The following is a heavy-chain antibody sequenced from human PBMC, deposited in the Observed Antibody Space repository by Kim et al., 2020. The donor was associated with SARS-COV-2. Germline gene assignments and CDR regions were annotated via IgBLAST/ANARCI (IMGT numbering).Heavy chain of an antibody. CDR1: GFTFSDYY. Sequence: GGSLRLSCAASGFTFSDYYMSWIRQAPGKGLEWVSYISSSGSTIYYADSVKGRFTISRDNAKNSLYLQMNSLRAEDTAVYYCARDLIAAAGTNYYYYGMDVWGQGTTVTVSS. J-gene: IGHJ6*02. V-gene: IGHV3-11*01. CDR2: ISSSGSTI. D-gene: IGHD6-13*01. CDR3: ARDLIAAAGTNYYYYGMDV.